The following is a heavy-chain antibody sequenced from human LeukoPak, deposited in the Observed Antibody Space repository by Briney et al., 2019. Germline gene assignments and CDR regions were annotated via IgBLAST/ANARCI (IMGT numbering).Heavy chain of an antibody. CDR3: ARDGITMVRGVINNWFDP. D-gene: IGHD3-10*01. Sequence: RRASVKVSCKASGYTFTSYGISWVRQAPGQGLEWMGWISAYNGNTNYAQRLQGRVTMTTDTSTSTAYMEPRSLRSDDTAVYYCARDGITMVRGVINNWFDPWGQGTLVTVSS. CDR1: GYTFTSYG. J-gene: IGHJ5*02. CDR2: ISAYNGNT. V-gene: IGHV1-18*04.